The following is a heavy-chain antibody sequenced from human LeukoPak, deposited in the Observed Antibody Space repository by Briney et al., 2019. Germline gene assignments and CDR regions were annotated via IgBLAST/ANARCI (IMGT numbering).Heavy chain of an antibody. CDR3: ARVNRGDAFDI. V-gene: IGHV3-33*01. J-gene: IGHJ3*02. CDR1: GFTFSSYG. CDR2: IWYDGRNK. Sequence: GGSVRLSCAASGFTFSSYGMHWVRQAPGKGLEWVAVIWYDGRNKFYADSLKGRFTISRDNSKNTLYLQMNSLRAEDTAVYYCARVNRGDAFDIWGQGTLVIVS. D-gene: IGHD3-16*02.